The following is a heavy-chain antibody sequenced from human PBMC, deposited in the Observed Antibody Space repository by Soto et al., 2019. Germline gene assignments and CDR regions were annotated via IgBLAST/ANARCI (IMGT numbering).Heavy chain of an antibody. CDR1: GGSISSYY. V-gene: IGHV4-59*08. CDR3: ARYGCSSTSCHFDY. J-gene: IGHJ4*02. D-gene: IGHD2-2*01. CDR2: IYYSGST. Sequence: SETLSLTCTVSGGSISSYYWSWIRQPPGKGLEWIGYIYYSGSTNYNPSLKSRVTISVDTSKNQFSLKLSSVTAADTAVYYCARYGCSSTSCHFDYWGQGTLVTVSS.